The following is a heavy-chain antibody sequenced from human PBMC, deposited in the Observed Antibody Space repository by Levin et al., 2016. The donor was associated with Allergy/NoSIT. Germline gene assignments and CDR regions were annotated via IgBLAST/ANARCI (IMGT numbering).Heavy chain of an antibody. Sequence: SETLSLTCTVSGGSISSYYWSWIRQPPGKGLEWIGYIYYSGSTNYNPSLKSRVTISVDTSKNQFSLKLSSVTAADTAVYYCARHDYYGSGTFDPWGQGTLVTVSS. CDR2: IYYSGST. D-gene: IGHD3-10*01. CDR3: ARHDYYGSGTFDP. CDR1: GGSISSYY. V-gene: IGHV4-59*08. J-gene: IGHJ5*02.